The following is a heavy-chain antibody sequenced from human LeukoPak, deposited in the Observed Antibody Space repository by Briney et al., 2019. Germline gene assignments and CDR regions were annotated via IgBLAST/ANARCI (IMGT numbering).Heavy chain of an antibody. CDR3: AKNSSVGYSDY. CDR2: ISTYTGYS. J-gene: IGHJ4*02. Sequence: ASVKVSCKASGYTFTSSGISWVRQAPGQGLEWMGWISTYTGYSKYAQNLQGRVTMTADTSTSTAYMELSSLRSDDAAVYYCAKNSSVGYSDYWGQGTLVTVSS. CDR1: GYTFTSSG. V-gene: IGHV1-18*01. D-gene: IGHD6-19*01.